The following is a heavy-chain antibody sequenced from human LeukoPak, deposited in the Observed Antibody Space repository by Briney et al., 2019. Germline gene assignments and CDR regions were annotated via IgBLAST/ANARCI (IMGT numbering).Heavy chain of an antibody. V-gene: IGHV1-69*13. CDR3: AREWEGNIVVVGDAFDI. Sequence: SVKVSCKASGYTFTSYGISWVRQAPGQGLEWMGGIIPIFGTANYAQKFQGRVTITADESTSTAYMELSSLRSEDTAVYYCAREWEGNIVVVGDAFDIWGQGTMVTVSS. D-gene: IGHD2-2*01. CDR2: IIPIFGTA. CDR1: GYTFTSYG. J-gene: IGHJ3*02.